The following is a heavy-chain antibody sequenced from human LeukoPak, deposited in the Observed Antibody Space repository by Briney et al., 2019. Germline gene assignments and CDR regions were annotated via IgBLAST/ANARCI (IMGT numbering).Heavy chain of an antibody. CDR2: IYYSGST. J-gene: IGHJ6*03. V-gene: IGHV4-59*01. CDR1: GGSISTYY. CDR3: ARVETSYYYMDV. Sequence: SETLSLTCTVSGGSISTYYWSWIRQPPGTGLEWIGYIYYSGSTNYNPSLKSRVTISVDTSKNQSSLKLSSVTAADTAVYYCARVETSYYYMDVWGKGTTVTVSS.